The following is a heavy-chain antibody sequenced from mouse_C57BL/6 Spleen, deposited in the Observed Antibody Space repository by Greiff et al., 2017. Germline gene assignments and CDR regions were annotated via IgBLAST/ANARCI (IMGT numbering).Heavy chain of an antibody. D-gene: IGHD2-5*01. J-gene: IGHJ2*01. V-gene: IGHV1-42*01. CDR3: AREGDSNYAFDY. CDR2: INPSTGGT. Sequence: VQLQQSGPELVKPGASVKISCKASGYSFTGYYMNWVKQSPEKSLEWIGEINPSTGGTTYNQKFKAKATLTVDKSSSTAYMQLKSLTSEDSAVYYCAREGDSNYAFDYWGQGTTLTVSS. CDR1: GYSFTGYY.